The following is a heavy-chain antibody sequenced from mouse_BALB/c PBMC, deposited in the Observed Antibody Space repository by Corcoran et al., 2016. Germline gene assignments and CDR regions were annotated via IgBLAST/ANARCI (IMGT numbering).Heavy chain of an antibody. CDR1: GYTFTEYT. V-gene: IGHV1-62-2*01. CDR2: FYPRSKTI. Sequence: VQVQQSGAELVKPRASVKLSCKASGYTFTEYTIHWVKQRSGQGLEWIGWFYPRSKTIKYNGKFKDKATLTADKSSSTVYMELNRLTSEDSAVYFCARHAYSRDGGFAYWGQGTLVTVSA. CDR3: ARHAYSRDGGFAY. D-gene: IGHD2-14*01. J-gene: IGHJ3*01.